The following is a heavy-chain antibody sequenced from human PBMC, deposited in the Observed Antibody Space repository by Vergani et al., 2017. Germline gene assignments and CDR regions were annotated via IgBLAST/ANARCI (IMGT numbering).Heavy chain of an antibody. Sequence: QVQLQESGPGLVKPSQTLSLTCTVSGDSISSGYYYWSWIRQPPGKGLEWIGCIFSSGNSYYNPSLKSRLTISLDTSKNRFSLRLNSVTAADTAVYYCATIGYRRWGYYFDYWGQGILVTVSS. CDR1: GDSISSGYYY. D-gene: IGHD2-2*02. V-gene: IGHV4-30-4*08. J-gene: IGHJ4*02. CDR3: ATIGYRRWGYYFDY. CDR2: IFSSGNS.